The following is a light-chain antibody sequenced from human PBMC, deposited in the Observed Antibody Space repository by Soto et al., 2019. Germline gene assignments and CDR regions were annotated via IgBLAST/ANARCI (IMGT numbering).Light chain of an antibody. CDR3: QQYNKWPPYT. J-gene: IGKJ2*01. CDR2: GTS. Sequence: EIVMTQSPATLPVSPGGRATLSCRASQSISSDLAWYQQKPGQAPRLLIYGTSTRATGIPARFSGSGSGTDFTLTISSLQSEDFAVYYCQQYNKWPPYTFGQGTKLEIK. CDR1: QSISSD. V-gene: IGKV3-15*01.